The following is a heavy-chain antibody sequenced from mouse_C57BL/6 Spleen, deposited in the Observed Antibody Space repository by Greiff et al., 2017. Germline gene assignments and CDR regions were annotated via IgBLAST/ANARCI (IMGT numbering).Heavy chain of an antibody. CDR3: TDGYYFDY. CDR2: INPNNGGT. CDR1: GYTFTDYN. D-gene: IGHD2-3*01. Sequence: VQLQQSGPELVKPGASVKMSCKASGYTFTDYNMHWVNQSHGKSLEWIGYINPNNGGTSYNQKFKGKATLTVNKSSSTAYMELRSLTSEDSAVYYCTDGYYFDYWGQGTTLTVSS. V-gene: IGHV1-22*01. J-gene: IGHJ2*01.